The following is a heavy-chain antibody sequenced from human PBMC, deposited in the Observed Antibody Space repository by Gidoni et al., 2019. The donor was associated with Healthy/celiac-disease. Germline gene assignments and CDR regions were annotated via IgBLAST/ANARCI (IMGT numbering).Heavy chain of an antibody. D-gene: IGHD5-12*01. CDR3: AKDGYSGSHFDY. Sequence: EVQLVESGGVVVQPGGSLRLSCAASGLPLDDFTMHWVRQAPGKGLEWVSIISWDGGSTYYADSVKGRFTISRDNSKNSLYLQMNSLRTEDTALYYCAKDGYSGSHFDYWGQGTLVTVSS. CDR2: ISWDGGST. V-gene: IGHV3-43*01. J-gene: IGHJ4*02. CDR1: GLPLDDFT.